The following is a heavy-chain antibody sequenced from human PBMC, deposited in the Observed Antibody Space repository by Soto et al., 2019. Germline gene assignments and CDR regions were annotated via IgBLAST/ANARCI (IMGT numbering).Heavy chain of an antibody. D-gene: IGHD2-2*01. CDR2: IYYSGST. CDR1: GGSISSGGYY. CDR3: ASGRTSSPTPGDY. V-gene: IGHV4-31*03. Sequence: QVQLQESGPGLVKPSQTLSLTCTVSGGSISSGGYYWSWIRQHPGKGLEWIGYIYYSGSTYYNPYLKSRATIAVDTSKSQFSVKLSSVTAADTAVYYCASGRTSSPTPGDYWGQGNLVTVSS. J-gene: IGHJ4*02.